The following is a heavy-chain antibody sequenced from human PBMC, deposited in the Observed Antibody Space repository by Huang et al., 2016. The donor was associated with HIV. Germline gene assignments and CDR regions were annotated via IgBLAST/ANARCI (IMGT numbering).Heavy chain of an antibody. V-gene: IGHV1-69*13. CDR2: LMPVFDWP. Sequence: QVQLLQSGAEVKKPGSSVKVPCKASGGPFRSYSIAWVRQAPGQGLEWMASLMPVFDWPNDAQKLQGRVRVTADESTSTVYMELRDLRPDDTAVYFCARGSLEYSVSSSLDYWGQGTHVTVSS. CDR3: ARGSLEYSVSSSLDY. J-gene: IGHJ4*02. D-gene: IGHD4-4*01. CDR1: GGPFRSYS.